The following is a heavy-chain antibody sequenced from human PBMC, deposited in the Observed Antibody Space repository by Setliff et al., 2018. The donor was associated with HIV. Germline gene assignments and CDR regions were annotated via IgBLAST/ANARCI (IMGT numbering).Heavy chain of an antibody. Sequence: LSLTCTVSGGSISSYYWSWIRQPPGKGLEWIGYIYYSGSTNYNPSLKSRVTISVDTSKNQFSLKLSSVTAADTAVYYCAREGGPHYYDSSGYYYGDAFDIWGQGTMVT. CDR1: GGSISSYY. D-gene: IGHD3-22*01. CDR2: IYYSGST. J-gene: IGHJ3*02. CDR3: AREGGPHYYDSSGYYYGDAFDI. V-gene: IGHV4-59*01.